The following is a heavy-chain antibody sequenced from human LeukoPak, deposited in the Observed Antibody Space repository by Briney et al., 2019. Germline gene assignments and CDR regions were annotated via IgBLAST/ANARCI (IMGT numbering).Heavy chain of an antibody. Sequence: KPSETLSLTCTVSGGSISGSISGTYWSWVRQPAGKGLEWIGRIHSSGSTKYNPSLKSRVTMPVDTSKNQLFLRLTSVTAADTALYYCARGSQNYYNPFDNWVQRTLVTVSS. CDR1: GGSISGSISGTY. V-gene: IGHV4-4*07. CDR3: ARGSQNYYNPFDN. J-gene: IGHJ4*02. CDR2: IHSSGST. D-gene: IGHD3-10*01.